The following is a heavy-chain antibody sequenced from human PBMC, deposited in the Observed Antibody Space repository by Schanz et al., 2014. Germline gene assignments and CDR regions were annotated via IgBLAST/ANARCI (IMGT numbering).Heavy chain of an antibody. CDR2: INGDGSNT. J-gene: IGHJ6*02. Sequence: EVQLVESGGGLIQPGGSLRLSCAASGFGFSSYSMNWVRQAPGKGLVWVSRINGDGSNTNYADSVKGRFTISRDNSKNTLYLQMNSLRAEDTAVYYCRLWFGELYYGMDVWGQGTTVTVSS. CDR3: RLWFGELYYGMDV. V-gene: IGHV3-23*04. D-gene: IGHD3-10*01. CDR1: GFGFSSYS.